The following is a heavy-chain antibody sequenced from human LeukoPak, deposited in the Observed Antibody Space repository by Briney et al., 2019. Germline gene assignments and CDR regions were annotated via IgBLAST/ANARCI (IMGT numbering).Heavy chain of an antibody. CDR2: IDTNTGNP. D-gene: IGHD3-3*01. V-gene: IGHV7-4-1*02. J-gene: IGHJ4*02. CDR1: GYTFTSYA. Sequence: GASVKVSCKASGYTFTSYAMNWVRQAPGQGLEWMGWIDTNTGNPTYAQGFTGRFVFSLDTSVSTAYLQISSLKAEDTAVYYCARDVQSVKWLLSAPAPPVYWGQGTLVTVSS. CDR3: ARDVQSVKWLLSAPAPPVY.